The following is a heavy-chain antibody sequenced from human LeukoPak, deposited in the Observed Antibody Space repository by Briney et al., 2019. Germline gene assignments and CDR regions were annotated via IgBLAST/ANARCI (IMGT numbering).Heavy chain of an antibody. D-gene: IGHD3-22*01. J-gene: IGHJ4*02. CDR2: IDWDDDK. Sequence: SGPTLVKPTQTLTLTCTFSGFSLSTSGMCVSWIRQPPGKALEWLARIDWDDDKRYSPSLKSRLTITKDTSKNQVVLTMTNMDPVDTATYYCATETYYYDSSGYLFDYWGQGTLVTVSS. CDR3: ATETYYYDSSGYLFDY. V-gene: IGHV2-5*08. CDR1: GFSLSTSGMC.